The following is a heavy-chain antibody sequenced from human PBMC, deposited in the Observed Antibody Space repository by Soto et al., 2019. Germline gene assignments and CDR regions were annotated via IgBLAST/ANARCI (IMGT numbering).Heavy chain of an antibody. D-gene: IGHD1-26*01. V-gene: IGHV3-7*01. CDR2: RKQDGSEK. CDR3: ARGEGRLINYYYYYMDV. CDR1: GFTFSRYW. Sequence: VQLVESGGGLVQPGGSLRLSCAASGFTFSRYWMSWVLQAPGKGLEWVANRKQDGSEKYYVDSVKGRFTISRDNAKNSLYLQMNSLRAEDTAVYYGARGEGRLINYYYYYMDVWGKGTTVTVSS. J-gene: IGHJ6*03.